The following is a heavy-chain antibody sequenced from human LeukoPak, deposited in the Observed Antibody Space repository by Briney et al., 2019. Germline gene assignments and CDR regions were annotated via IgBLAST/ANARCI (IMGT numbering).Heavy chain of an antibody. Sequence: SETLSLTCAVYGGSFSGYYWSWIRQPPGKGLEWIGSIYHSGSTYYNPSLKSRVTISVDTSKNQFSLKLSSVTAADTAVYYCSGGYYDHYFDYWGQGTLVTVSS. J-gene: IGHJ4*02. CDR2: IYHSGST. CDR3: SGGYYDHYFDY. V-gene: IGHV4-34*03. CDR1: GGSFSGYY. D-gene: IGHD3-22*01.